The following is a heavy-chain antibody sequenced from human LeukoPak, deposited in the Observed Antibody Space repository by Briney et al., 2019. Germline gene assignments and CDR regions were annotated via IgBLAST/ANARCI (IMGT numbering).Heavy chain of an antibody. J-gene: IGHJ6*02. V-gene: IGHV4-30-2*01. CDR3: ARGPIVVVPAALQYYYYGMDV. CDR2: IYHSGST. D-gene: IGHD2-2*01. Sequence: PSETLSLTCAVSGGSISSGGYSWSWIRQPPGTGLEWIGYIYHSGSTYYNPSLKSRVTISVDRSKNQFSLKLSSVTAADTAVYYCARGPIVVVPAALQYYYYGMDVWGQGTTVTVSS. CDR1: GGSISSGGYS.